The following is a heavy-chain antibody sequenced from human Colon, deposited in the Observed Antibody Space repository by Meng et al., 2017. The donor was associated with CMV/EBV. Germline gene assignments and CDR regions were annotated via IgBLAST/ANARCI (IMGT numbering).Heavy chain of an antibody. CDR2: ISSSDNTI. CDR1: GFTFSSYE. V-gene: IGHV3-48*03. D-gene: IGHD6-19*01. CDR3: ARGRGWLLDY. J-gene: IGHJ4*02. Sequence: GESLKISCTASGFTFSSYEMNWVRQAPGKGLESVSYISSSDNTIYYADSVKGRFTISRDNAKNSLFLQMNSLRAEDTAVYYCARGRGWLLDYWGQGTLVTVSS.